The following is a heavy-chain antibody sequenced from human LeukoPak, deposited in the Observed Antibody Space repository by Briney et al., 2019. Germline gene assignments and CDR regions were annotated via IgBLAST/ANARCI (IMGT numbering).Heavy chain of an antibody. J-gene: IGHJ3*02. D-gene: IGHD3-16*02. Sequence: SETLSLTCAVYGGSFSGYYWSWIRQPPGKGLEWIGEINHSGSTNYNPSLKSRVTISVDTSKNQFSLKLSSVTAADTAVYYCARGCYDYVWGSYRTMSAFDTWGQGTMVTVSS. CDR2: INHSGST. V-gene: IGHV4-34*01. CDR1: GGSFSGYY. CDR3: ARGCYDYVWGSYRTMSAFDT.